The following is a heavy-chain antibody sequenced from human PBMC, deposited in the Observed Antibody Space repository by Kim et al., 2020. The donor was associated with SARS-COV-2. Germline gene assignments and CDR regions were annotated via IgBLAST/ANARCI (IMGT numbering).Heavy chain of an antibody. CDR3: AKDLQVSYDSSGYYFPAPFDY. V-gene: IGHV3-30*02. Sequence: FTISRDNSKNTLYLQMNSLRAEDTAVYYCAKDLQVSYDSSGYYFPAPFDYWGQGTLVTVSS. J-gene: IGHJ4*02. D-gene: IGHD3-22*01.